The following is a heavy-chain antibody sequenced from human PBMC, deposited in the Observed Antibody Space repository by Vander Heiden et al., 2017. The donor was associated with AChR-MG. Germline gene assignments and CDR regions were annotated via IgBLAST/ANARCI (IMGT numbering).Heavy chain of an antibody. V-gene: IGHV3-23*01. CDR2: ISGSGGST. CDR1: GLTFSSYA. J-gene: IGHJ4*02. D-gene: IGHD3-10*01. CDR3: AKVGGDYGSGSYYQSLDY. Sequence: EVQLLESGGGLVQPGGSLRLSCAASGLTFSSYAMSWVRQAPGKGLEWVSAISGSGGSTYYADSVKGRFTISRDNSKNTLYLQMNSLRAEDTAVYYCAKVGGDYGSGSYYQSLDYWGQGTLVTVSS.